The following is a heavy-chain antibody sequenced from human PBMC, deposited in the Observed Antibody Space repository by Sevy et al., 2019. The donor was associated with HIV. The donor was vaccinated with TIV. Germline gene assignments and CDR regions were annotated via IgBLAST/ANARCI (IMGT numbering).Heavy chain of an antibody. Sequence: GGSLRLSCAASGFSFSANWMNWVRQAPGKGLEWVANIKGAGSDKHYVDSVEGRFTISRDNAKNVLYLHMNSLRVEDTAVYYCAHETFGRFESWGQGTLVTVSS. V-gene: IGHV3-7*01. CDR3: AHETFGRFES. CDR1: GFSFSANW. CDR2: IKGAGSDK. J-gene: IGHJ4*02. D-gene: IGHD3-16*01.